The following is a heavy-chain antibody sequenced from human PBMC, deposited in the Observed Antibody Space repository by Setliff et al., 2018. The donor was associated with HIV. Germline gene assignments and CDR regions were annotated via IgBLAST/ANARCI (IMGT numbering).Heavy chain of an antibody. V-gene: IGHV3-15*01. Sequence: GSLRLSCVASAASGFTFSDAWMSWVRQAPGKGLEWVGRTRSVSDGGRTDYAAPVKGRFTISRDDSKNMLYLQMNSLKIEDTAVYYCTTDPAVDWGQGTPVTSPQ. CDR2: TRSVSDGGRT. CDR1: GFTFSDAW. D-gene: IGHD2-2*01. J-gene: IGHJ1*01. CDR3: TTDPAVD.